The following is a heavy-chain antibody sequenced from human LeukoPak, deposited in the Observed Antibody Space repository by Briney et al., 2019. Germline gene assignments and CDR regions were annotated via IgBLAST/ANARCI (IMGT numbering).Heavy chain of an antibody. CDR3: AKYPWLPYSDYDFWSGYLYFDY. CDR2: ISSSSSYI. J-gene: IGHJ4*02. V-gene: IGHV3-21*04. D-gene: IGHD3-3*01. CDR1: GFTFSSYS. Sequence: PGGSLRLSCAASGFTFSSYSMNWVRQAPGKGLEWVSSISSSSSYIYYADSVKGRFTISRDNAKNTLYLQMNSLRAEDTAVYYCAKYPWLPYSDYDFWSGYLYFDYWGQGTLVTVSS.